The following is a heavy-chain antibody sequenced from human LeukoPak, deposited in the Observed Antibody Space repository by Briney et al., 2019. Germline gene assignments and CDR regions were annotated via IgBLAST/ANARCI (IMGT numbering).Heavy chain of an antibody. CDR1: GYTFTSYG. CDR3: ARGSSIAARMENDY. Sequence: ASVKVSCKASGYTFTSYGISWVRQAPGQGLEWMGWVSAYNGNTNYAQKLQGRVTMTTDTSTSTAYMELRSLRSDDTAVYYCARGSSIAARMENDYWGQGTLVTVSS. CDR2: VSAYNGNT. V-gene: IGHV1-18*01. J-gene: IGHJ4*02. D-gene: IGHD6-6*01.